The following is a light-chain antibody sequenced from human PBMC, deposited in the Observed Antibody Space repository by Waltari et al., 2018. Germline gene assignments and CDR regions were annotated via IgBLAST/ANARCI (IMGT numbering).Light chain of an antibody. Sequence: QSALTQPASVSGSPGQSITISCTGTSDDIGAYSYVTWYHQRPGKVPKLIIYDLTDRPSGVSNRFSGSKSGSTASLTVSGLQAEDEGLFYCSAYTSRGTLKFGGGTRVTVL. J-gene: IGLJ2*01. CDR1: SDDIGAYSY. CDR2: DLT. V-gene: IGLV2-14*03. CDR3: SAYTSRGTLK.